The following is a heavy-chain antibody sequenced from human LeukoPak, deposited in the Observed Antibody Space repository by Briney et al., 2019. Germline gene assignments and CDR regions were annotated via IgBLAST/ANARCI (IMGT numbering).Heavy chain of an antibody. Sequence: SETLSLTCTVSGGSISSSTYYWGWIRQPPGKGLEWIGSINYSGSTYYNPSLKSRVTISVDTSKNQFSLKLSSVTAADTVVYYCASPSSSSSTYDYCGQGALVTVSS. J-gene: IGHJ4*02. V-gene: IGHV4-39*01. CDR2: INYSGST. D-gene: IGHD6-6*01. CDR1: GGSISSSTYY. CDR3: ASPSSSSSTYDY.